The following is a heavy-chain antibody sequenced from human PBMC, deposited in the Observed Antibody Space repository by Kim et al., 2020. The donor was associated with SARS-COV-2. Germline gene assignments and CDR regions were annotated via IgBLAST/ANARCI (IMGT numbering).Heavy chain of an antibody. Sequence: SETLSLTCTVSGGSISSSSYYWGWIRQPPGKGLEWIGSIYYSGSTYYNPSLKSRVTISVDTSKNQFSLKLSSVTAADTAMYYCARRRDRTYYYGSGSSVFDYWGQGTLVTVSS. D-gene: IGHD3-10*01. CDR1: GGSISSSSYY. V-gene: IGHV4-39*01. J-gene: IGHJ4*02. CDR2: IYYSGST. CDR3: ARRRDRTYYYGSGSSVFDY.